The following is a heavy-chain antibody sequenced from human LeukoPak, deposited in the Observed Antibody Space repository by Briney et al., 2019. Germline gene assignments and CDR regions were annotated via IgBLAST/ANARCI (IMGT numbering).Heavy chain of an antibody. D-gene: IGHD3-10*01. CDR1: GFTFSNAW. J-gene: IGHJ4*02. Sequence: GGSLRLSCAASGFTFSNAWMSWVRQAPGKGLEWVGRIKSKTDGGTTDYAAPVKGRFTISRDDSKNTLYLQMNSLKTEDTAVYYCTTHMVRGVLGLDYWGQGTLVTVSS. V-gene: IGHV3-15*01. CDR3: TTHMVRGVLGLDY. CDR2: IKSKTDGGTT.